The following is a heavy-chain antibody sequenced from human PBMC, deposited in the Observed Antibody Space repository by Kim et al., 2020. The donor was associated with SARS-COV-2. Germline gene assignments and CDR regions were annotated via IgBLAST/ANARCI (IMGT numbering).Heavy chain of an antibody. CDR1: GGTFSSYA. CDR3: ARVLGYDSSGRYYYYGMDV. Sequence: SVKVSCKASGGTFSSYAISWVRQAPGQGLEWMGGIIPIFGTANYAQKFQGRVTITADESTSTAYMELSSLRSEDTAVYYCARVLGYDSSGRYYYYGMDVWGQGTTVTVSS. CDR2: IIPIFGTA. V-gene: IGHV1-69*13. D-gene: IGHD3-22*01. J-gene: IGHJ6*02.